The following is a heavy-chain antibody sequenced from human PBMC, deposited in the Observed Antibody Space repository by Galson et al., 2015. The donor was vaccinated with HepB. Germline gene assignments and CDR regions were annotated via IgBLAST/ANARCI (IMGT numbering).Heavy chain of an antibody. V-gene: IGHV3-30*04. J-gene: IGHJ4*02. Sequence: SLRLSCAASGFTFSSYAMHWVRQAPGKGLEWVAVISYDGSNKYYADSVKGRFTISRDNSKNTLYLQMNSLRAEDTAVYYCARDRLRTGAAAGKTPGYWGQGTLVTVSS. CDR2: ISYDGSNK. CDR3: ARDRLRTGAAAGKTPGY. D-gene: IGHD6-13*01. CDR1: GFTFSSYA.